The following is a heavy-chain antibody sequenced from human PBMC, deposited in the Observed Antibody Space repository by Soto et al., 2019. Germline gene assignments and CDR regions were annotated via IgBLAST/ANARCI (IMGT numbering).Heavy chain of an antibody. CDR3: ARVADYGKLLGWFDP. J-gene: IGHJ5*02. V-gene: IGHV4-31*03. D-gene: IGHD4-17*01. CDR1: GGSISSGGYY. Sequence: QVQLQESGPGLVKPSQTLSLTCTVSGGSISSGGYYWSWIRQHPGKGREWIGYIYYSGSTYYNPSLKSRVTISVDTSKNQFSLKLSSVTAADTAVYYCARVADYGKLLGWFDPWGQGTLVTVSS. CDR2: IYYSGST.